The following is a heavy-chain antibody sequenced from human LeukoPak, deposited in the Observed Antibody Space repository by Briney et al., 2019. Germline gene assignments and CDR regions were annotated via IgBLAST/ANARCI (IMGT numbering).Heavy chain of an antibody. CDR2: ISGSGGST. Sequence: GGSLRLPCAASGFTFSSYAMSWVRQTPGKGLEWVSAISGSGGSTYYADSVKGRFTISRDNSKSTLYLQMNSLRAEDTAVYYCAKVRSGITGTNDYWGQGTLVTVSS. D-gene: IGHD1-7*01. CDR3: AKVRSGITGTNDY. J-gene: IGHJ4*02. CDR1: GFTFSSYA. V-gene: IGHV3-23*01.